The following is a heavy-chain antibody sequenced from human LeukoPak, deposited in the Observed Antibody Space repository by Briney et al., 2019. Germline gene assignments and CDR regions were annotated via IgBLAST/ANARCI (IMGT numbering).Heavy chain of an antibody. V-gene: IGHV4-34*01. CDR3: ARTVTTNYYYYYYMDV. D-gene: IGHD4-17*01. J-gene: IGHJ6*03. CDR2: INHSGST. CDR1: GGSFSGYY. Sequence: SETLSLTCAVYGGSFSGYYWSWIRQPPGKGLEWIGEINHSGSTYYNPSLKSRVTISVDTSKNQFSLKLSSVTAADTAVYYCARTVTTNYYYYYYMDVWGKGTTVTVSS.